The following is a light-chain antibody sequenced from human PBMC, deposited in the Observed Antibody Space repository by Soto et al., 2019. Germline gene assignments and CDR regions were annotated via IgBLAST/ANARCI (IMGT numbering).Light chain of an antibody. CDR1: QSLSSN. V-gene: IGKV3D-15*01. CDR2: GAS. CDR3: QQYNNWPCT. Sequence: EIVRTQSPATLSVSPGERATLSCRASQSLSSNVAWYQQKPGQVPRLLIYGASTRATGIPARFSGSRSGTEFTLTISGLQSEDFAVYYCQQYNNWPCTFGPGTKVDIK. J-gene: IGKJ3*01.